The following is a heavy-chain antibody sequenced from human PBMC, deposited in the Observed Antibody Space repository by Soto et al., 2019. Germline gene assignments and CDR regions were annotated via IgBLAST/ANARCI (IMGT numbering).Heavy chain of an antibody. CDR1: GYSFTAYY. D-gene: IGHD2-15*01. J-gene: IGHJ4*02. CDR3: ARAYSPFSSFDY. CDR2: INVDSGDT. Sequence: GASVKVSCKASGYSFTAYYMHWVRQAPGQGLEWMGWINVDSGDTNYAQKFQGRVTMTRDTSISAAYMELNRVTSDDTAGYYCARAYSPFSSFDYWGQGTLVTVSS. V-gene: IGHV1-2*02.